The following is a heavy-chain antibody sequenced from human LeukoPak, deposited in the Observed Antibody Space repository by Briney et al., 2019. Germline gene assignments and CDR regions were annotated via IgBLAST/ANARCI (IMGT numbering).Heavy chain of an antibody. D-gene: IGHD3-16*01. CDR3: ARDSRLDLYYYYGLDV. CDR1: GFTVSSNY. V-gene: IGHV3-66*01. CDR2: IYSSGST. Sequence: PGGSLRLSCATSGFTVSSNYMSWVRQAPGKGLEWVSVIYSSGSTYYADSVRGRFTISRDNSKNTLYLQMNSLRAGDTAVYYCARDSRLDLYYYYGLDVWGQGTTVTVSS. J-gene: IGHJ6*02.